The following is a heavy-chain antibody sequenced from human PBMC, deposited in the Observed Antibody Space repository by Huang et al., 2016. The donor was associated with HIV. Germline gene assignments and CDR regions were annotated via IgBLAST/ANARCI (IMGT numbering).Heavy chain of an antibody. CDR3: ARQGVGDFVVEPTGLGAFDI. CDR1: GYTFNGYW. CDR2: IYPGDSDT. J-gene: IGHJ3*02. Sequence: EVQLVQSGAVVKKPGESLKISCKGSGYTFNGYWIGWVRQMPGKGREGIGIIYPGDSDTTYSPAFQGQVTISADKSISTAYLQWSGLKASDTAMYYCARQGVGDFVVEPTGLGAFDIWGQGTMVTVSS. V-gene: IGHV5-51*01. D-gene: IGHD2-2*01.